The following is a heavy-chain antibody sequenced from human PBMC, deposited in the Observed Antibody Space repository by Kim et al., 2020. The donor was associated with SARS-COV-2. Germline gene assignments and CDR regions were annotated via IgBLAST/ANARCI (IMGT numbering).Heavy chain of an antibody. V-gene: IGHV3-33*06. D-gene: IGHD5-18*01. CDR1: GFTFSSYG. Sequence: GGSLRLSCAASGFTFSSYGMHWVRQAPGKGLEWVAVIWYDGSNKYYADSVKGRFTISRDNSKNTLYLQMTSLRAEDTAVYYCAKDFGQRYSYGRPYYYYGMDVWGQGTTVTVSS. CDR2: IWYDGSNK. J-gene: IGHJ6*02. CDR3: AKDFGQRYSYGRPYYYYGMDV.